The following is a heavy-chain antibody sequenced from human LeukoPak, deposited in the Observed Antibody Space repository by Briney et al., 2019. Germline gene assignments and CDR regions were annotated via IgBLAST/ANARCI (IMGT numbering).Heavy chain of an antibody. D-gene: IGHD6-13*01. V-gene: IGHV4-34*01. Sequence: SETLSLTCAVYGGSFSGYYWSWIRQPPGKGLEWIGEINHSGSTNYNPSLKSRVTISVDTSKNQFSLKLSSMTAADTAVYYCARGPTRYSSSWYPHLYFDYWGQGTLVTVSS. CDR3: ARGPTRYSSSWYPHLYFDY. CDR1: GGSFSGYY. CDR2: INHSGST. J-gene: IGHJ4*02.